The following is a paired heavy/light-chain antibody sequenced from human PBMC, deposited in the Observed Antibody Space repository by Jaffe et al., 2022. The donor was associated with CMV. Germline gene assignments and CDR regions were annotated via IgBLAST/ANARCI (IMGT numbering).Light chain of an antibody. CDR3: QSYDSSNKV. CDR2: EDN. V-gene: IGLV6-57*04. Sequence: NFMLTQPHSVSESPGKTVTISCTRSSGSIASNYVQWYQQRPGSAPTTVIYEDNQRPSGVPDRFSGSIDSSSNSASLTISGLKTEDEADYYCQSYDSSNKVFGGGTKLTVL. J-gene: IGLJ3*02. CDR1: SGSIASNY.
Heavy chain of an antibody. D-gene: IGHD3-3*01. Sequence: QLQLQESGPGLVKPSETLSLTCTVSGGSISSSSYYWGWIRQPPGKGLEWIGSIYYSGSTYYNPSLKSRVTISVDTSKNQFSLKLSSVTAADTAVYYCARVLSYDFWSGYWGYYFDYWGQGTLVTVSS. CDR2: IYYSGST. CDR1: GGSISSSSYY. CDR3: ARVLSYDFWSGYWGYYFDY. V-gene: IGHV4-39*01. J-gene: IGHJ4*02.